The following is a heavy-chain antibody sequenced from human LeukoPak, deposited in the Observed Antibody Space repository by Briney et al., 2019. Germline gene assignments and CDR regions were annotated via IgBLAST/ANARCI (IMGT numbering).Heavy chain of an antibody. CDR3: ARHHRSGGFDY. J-gene: IGHJ4*02. V-gene: IGHV4-59*08. Sequence: SETLSLTCTVSGGSISSYYWSWIRQPPGKGLEWIGYIYYSGSTNYNPSLKSRVTISVDTSKNQFSLKLSSVTAADTAVYYCARHHRSGGFDYWGQGTLVTVSS. D-gene: IGHD6-19*01. CDR1: GGSISSYY. CDR2: IYYSGST.